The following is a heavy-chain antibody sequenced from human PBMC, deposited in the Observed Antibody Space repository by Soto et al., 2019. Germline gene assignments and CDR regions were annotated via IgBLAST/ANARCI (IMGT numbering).Heavy chain of an antibody. CDR3: VRAKGGRGAFDI. CDR1: GFTFSSYA. CDR2: ISYDGSNK. V-gene: IGHV3-30*04. J-gene: IGHJ3*02. D-gene: IGHD3-16*01. Sequence: GGSLRLSCAASGFTFSSYAMHWVRQAPGKGLEWVAVISYDGSNKYYADSVKGRFTISRDNSKNTLYLQMDSLRAEDTAVYYCVRAKGGRGAFDIWGQGTMVTVSS.